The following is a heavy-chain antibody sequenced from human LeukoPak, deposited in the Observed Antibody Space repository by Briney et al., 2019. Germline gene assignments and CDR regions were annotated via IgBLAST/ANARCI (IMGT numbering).Heavy chain of an antibody. CDR1: GGSISGSSYY. V-gene: IGHV4-39*01. CDR2: IYYSGST. CDR3: ASLTIFGVVNGFDP. Sequence: PSETLSLTCTVSGGSISGSSYYWGWIRQPPGKGLEWIGSIYYSGSTYYNPSLKSRVTISVDTSKNQFSLKLSSVTAADTAVYYCASLTIFGVVNGFDPWGQGTLVTVSS. D-gene: IGHD3-3*01. J-gene: IGHJ5*02.